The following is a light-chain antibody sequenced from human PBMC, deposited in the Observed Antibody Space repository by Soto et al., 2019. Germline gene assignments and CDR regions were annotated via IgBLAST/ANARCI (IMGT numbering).Light chain of an antibody. Sequence: DIQLTQSPSFLSASVGDRVTITCRASQGISDYLAWYQQKPGNAPKLLIYGTSTLQSEVPSRFSGSGSGTEFTLTISSLQPEDFATYFCQQLKTYALTFGGGTRVEIK. J-gene: IGKJ4*01. CDR1: QGISDY. CDR2: GTS. CDR3: QQLKTYALT. V-gene: IGKV1-9*01.